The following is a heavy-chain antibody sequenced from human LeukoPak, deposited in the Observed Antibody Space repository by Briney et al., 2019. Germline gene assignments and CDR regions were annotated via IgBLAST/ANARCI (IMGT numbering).Heavy chain of an antibody. CDR2: VSGSGRST. D-gene: IGHD5-18*01. CDR1: GFTFSIYG. Sequence: GGTLRLSCAASGFTFSIYGMGWVRQAPGKGLEWVSTVSGSGRSTYYADSVKGRFTISRDNSKNTLYLQMNSLRAEDTALYYCATNVDTSDDYWGQGTLVTVSS. J-gene: IGHJ4*02. V-gene: IGHV3-23*01. CDR3: ATNVDTSDDY.